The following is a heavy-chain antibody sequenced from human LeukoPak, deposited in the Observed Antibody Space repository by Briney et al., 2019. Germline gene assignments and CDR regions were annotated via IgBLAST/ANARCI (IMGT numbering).Heavy chain of an antibody. D-gene: IGHD6-13*01. J-gene: IGHJ4*02. CDR3: ARSLPGAIGAADL. Sequence: SETLSLTCTVSGGSIITYYWSWIRQPPRKGLEWIAFTHSSGNTGYNPSLKSRVTLSLDTSKNHFSLKVTSMTAADTGVYYCARSLPGAIGAADLWGQGTLVTVSS. CDR1: GGSIITYY. V-gene: IGHV4-59*01. CDR2: THSSGNT.